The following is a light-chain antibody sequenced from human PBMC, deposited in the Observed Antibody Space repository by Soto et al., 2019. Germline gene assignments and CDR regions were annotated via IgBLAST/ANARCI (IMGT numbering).Light chain of an antibody. Sequence: EIVLTQSPATLSLSPGERATLSCRASQSVSSYLAWYQQKPGQAPRLLIYDASNRATGIPARFSGSGSGTDFTLTISSLQTEDFAVYYCKQRSNWPLPFGQGTRLETK. J-gene: IGKJ5*01. V-gene: IGKV3-11*01. CDR1: QSVSSY. CDR3: KQRSNWPLP. CDR2: DAS.